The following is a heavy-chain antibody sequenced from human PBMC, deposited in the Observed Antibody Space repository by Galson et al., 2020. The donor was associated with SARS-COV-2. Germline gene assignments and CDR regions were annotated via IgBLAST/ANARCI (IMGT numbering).Heavy chain of an antibody. CDR1: GFSLSTSGMC. J-gene: IGHJ3*02. CDR3: ARINFYDSSGYQVWGAFDI. CDR2: IDWDDDK. V-gene: IGHV2-70*01. Sequence: SGPTLVKPTQTLTLTCTFSGFSLSTSGMCVSWIRQTPGKALEWLALIDWDDDKYYSTSLKTRLTISKDTSKNQVVLTMTNMDPVDTATYYCARINFYDSSGYQVWGAFDIWGQGTMVTVSS. D-gene: IGHD3-22*01.